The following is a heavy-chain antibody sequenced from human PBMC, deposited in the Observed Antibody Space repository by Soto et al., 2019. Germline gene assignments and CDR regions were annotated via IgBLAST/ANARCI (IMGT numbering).Heavy chain of an antibody. CDR3: AKHVPLYGSEIYLRLGWFDP. CDR2: ISYSGST. J-gene: IGHJ5*02. V-gene: IGHV4-39*01. Sequence: PSETLSLTCTVSGGSISSSSYYWGWIRQPPGKELEWIGSISYSGSTSYNPSLKSRVTISVGTSKNQFSLKLNSVTAADTAVYYCAKHVPLYGSEIYLRLGWFDPWGQGTLVTVSS. CDR1: GGSISSSSYY. D-gene: IGHD3-10*01.